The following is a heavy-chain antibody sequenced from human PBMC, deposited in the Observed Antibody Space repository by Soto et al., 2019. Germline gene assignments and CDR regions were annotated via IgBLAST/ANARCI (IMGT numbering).Heavy chain of an antibody. CDR3: TTDVGAFLFDY. Sequence: GGSLRLCCAASGFTFSNAWMSWVRQAPGKGLEWVGRIKSKTDGGTTDYAAPVKGRFTISRDDSKNTLYLQMNSLKTEDTAVYYCTTDVGAFLFDYWGQGTLVTVSS. V-gene: IGHV3-15*01. J-gene: IGHJ4*02. D-gene: IGHD1-26*01. CDR1: GFTFSNAW. CDR2: IKSKTDGGTT.